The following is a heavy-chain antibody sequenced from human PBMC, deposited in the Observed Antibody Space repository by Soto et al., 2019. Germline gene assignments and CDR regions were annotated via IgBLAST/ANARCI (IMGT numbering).Heavy chain of an antibody. Sequence: QVQLVESGGGLVEPGGSLRLSCAASGFIFSDYYMTWIRQAPGKGLEWVSYIRHSGDTVFYADSVKGRFTISRDNARKSLYLQMNSLTADDTAVYYCARAVGSYDALDIWGLGTMVTVSS. CDR3: ARAVGSYDALDI. D-gene: IGHD3-10*01. V-gene: IGHV3-11*01. CDR2: IRHSGDTV. CDR1: GFIFSDYY. J-gene: IGHJ3*02.